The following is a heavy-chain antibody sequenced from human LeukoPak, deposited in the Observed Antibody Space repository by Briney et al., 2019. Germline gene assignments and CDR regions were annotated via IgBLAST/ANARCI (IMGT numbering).Heavy chain of an antibody. CDR2: IYYSGST. V-gene: IGHV4-30-4*08. CDR1: GYSISSGYY. Sequence: SETLSLTCAVSGYSISSGYYWSWIRQPPGKGLEWIGYIYYSGSTYYNPSLKSRVTISVDTSKNQFSLKLSSVTAADTAVYYCARSNWNDVGDYWGQGTLVTVSS. D-gene: IGHD1-1*01. CDR3: ARSNWNDVGDY. J-gene: IGHJ4*02.